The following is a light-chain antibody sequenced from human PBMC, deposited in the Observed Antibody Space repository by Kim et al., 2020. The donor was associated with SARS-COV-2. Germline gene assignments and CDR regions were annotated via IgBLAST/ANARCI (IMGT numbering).Light chain of an antibody. CDR1: KLGDKY. Sequence: SLPAGQTASIPCSGDKLGDKYACWYQQKPGQSPVLVIYQDSKRPSGIPERFSGSNSGNTATLTISGTQAMDEADYYCQAWDSSTAVFGGGTQLTVL. J-gene: IGLJ2*01. CDR2: QDS. CDR3: QAWDSSTAV. V-gene: IGLV3-1*01.